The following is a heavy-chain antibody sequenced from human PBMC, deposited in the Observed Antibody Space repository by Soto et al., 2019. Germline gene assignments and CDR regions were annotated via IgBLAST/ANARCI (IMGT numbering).Heavy chain of an antibody. CDR1: GFTFSRFG. D-gene: IGHD3-10*01. CDR2: ISYDGSNK. V-gene: IGHV3-30*03. Sequence: GGSLRLSCAASGFTFSRFGMHWVRQAPGKGLEWVAVISYDGSNKYYADSVKGRFTISRDNSKNTLYLQMNSLRAEDTAVYYCAGANVLLWFGELSFYYYYGMDVWGQGTTVTVSS. CDR3: AGANVLLWFGELSFYYYYGMDV. J-gene: IGHJ6*02.